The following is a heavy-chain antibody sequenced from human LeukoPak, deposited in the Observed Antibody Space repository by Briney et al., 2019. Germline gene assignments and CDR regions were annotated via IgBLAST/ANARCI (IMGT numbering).Heavy chain of an antibody. CDR3: ARVTAVAGSSGWVDY. J-gene: IGHJ4*02. CDR2: ISSSSSYI. D-gene: IGHD6-19*01. V-gene: IGHV3-21*01. Sequence: GGSLRLSCAASGFTFNGYWMSWVRQAPGKGLEWVSSISSSSSYIYYADSVKGRFTISRDNAKNSLYLQMNSLRAEDTAVYYCARVTAVAGSSGWVDYWGQGTLVTVSS. CDR1: GFTFNGYW.